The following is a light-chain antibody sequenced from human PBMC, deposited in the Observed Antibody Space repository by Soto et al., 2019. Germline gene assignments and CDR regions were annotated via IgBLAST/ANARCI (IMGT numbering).Light chain of an antibody. CDR1: QSVSSSD. J-gene: IGKJ1*01. V-gene: IGKV3-20*01. CDR2: GAS. CDR3: HQFGSSVRT. Sequence: EIVLTQSPGTLSLSPGQRATLSCRASQSVSSSDLVWYQHKPGQAPRLLIYGASSRATGIPDRFSGSGSGTDFTLTISRLEPEDFAVYYCHQFGSSVRTFGQGTEV.